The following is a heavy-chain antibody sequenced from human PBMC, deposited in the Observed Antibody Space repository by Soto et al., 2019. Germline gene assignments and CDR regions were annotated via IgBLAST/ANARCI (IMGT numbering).Heavy chain of an antibody. CDR2: IYPGDSDT. Sequence: PGESGKISCXGSGYSFTSYWIGWVRQMPGKGLEWMGIIYPGDSDTRYSPSFQGQVTISADKSISTAYLQWSSLKASDTAMYYCARHSYDFWTIDYYYYGMDVWGQGTTVTVS. J-gene: IGHJ6*02. CDR3: ARHSYDFWTIDYYYYGMDV. CDR1: GYSFTSYW. D-gene: IGHD3-3*01. V-gene: IGHV5-51*01.